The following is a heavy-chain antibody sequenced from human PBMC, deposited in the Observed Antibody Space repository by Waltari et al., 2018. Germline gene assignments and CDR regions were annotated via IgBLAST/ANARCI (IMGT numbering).Heavy chain of an antibody. V-gene: IGHV3-30*04. CDR3: ARDYGDNWFDP. Sequence: QVQLVESGGGVVQPGRSLRLSCAASGFTFSSYAMHWVRQAPGKGLGWVAVISYDERNKYYADSVKGRITNSRDNSKDTLYLQMNSLRAEDTAVYYCARDYGDNWFDPWGQGTLVTVSS. D-gene: IGHD4-17*01. CDR1: GFTFSSYA. CDR2: ISYDERNK. J-gene: IGHJ5*02.